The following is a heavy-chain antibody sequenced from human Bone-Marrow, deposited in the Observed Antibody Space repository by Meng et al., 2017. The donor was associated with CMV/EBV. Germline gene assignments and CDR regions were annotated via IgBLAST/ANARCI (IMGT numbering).Heavy chain of an antibody. J-gene: IGHJ3*01. CDR1: GPGGSNRNYY. Sequence: SETLSLTCAVYGPGGSNRNYYWNWLRQPPGKGLEWIGEINHDGTKNYNPSLKSRVTISVDTSKNQCSLKLSSVTAADTAIYYCARDYRVISGYYDAFIVWGQGKRVTGSS. V-gene: IGHV4-34*01. CDR2: INHDGTK. CDR3: ARDYRVISGYYDAFIV. D-gene: IGHD3-22*01.